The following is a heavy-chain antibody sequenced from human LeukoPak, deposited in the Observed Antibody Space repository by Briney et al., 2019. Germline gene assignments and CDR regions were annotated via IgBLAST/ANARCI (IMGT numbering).Heavy chain of an antibody. CDR2: INGDGSST. CDR1: GFTFSSYW. J-gene: IGHJ6*02. D-gene: IGHD3-10*01. V-gene: IGHV3-74*01. Sequence: GGSLRLSCAASGFTFSSYWMHWVRQAPGKGLVWFSRINGDGSSTTYADSVRGRFTISRDNAKNTLNLQMSSLRAEDTAVYYCARVVGMVRGASSGMDVWGQGTTVTVFS. CDR3: ARVVGMVRGASSGMDV.